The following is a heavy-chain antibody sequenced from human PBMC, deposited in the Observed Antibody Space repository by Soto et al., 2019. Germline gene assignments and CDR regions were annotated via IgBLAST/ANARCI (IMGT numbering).Heavy chain of an antibody. Sequence: QVQLQESGPGLVKASQTLSLTCTVSGGSISSGGCYWSWIRQHPGKGLEWIGYIYYSGSTYYNPSLKSRVTISVDTSKNQFSLKLSSVTAADTAVYYCARFPNIPYEFWSGKTGFDYWGQGTLVTVSS. CDR3: ARFPNIPYEFWSGKTGFDY. V-gene: IGHV4-31*03. D-gene: IGHD3-3*01. J-gene: IGHJ4*02. CDR2: IYYSGST. CDR1: GGSISSGGCY.